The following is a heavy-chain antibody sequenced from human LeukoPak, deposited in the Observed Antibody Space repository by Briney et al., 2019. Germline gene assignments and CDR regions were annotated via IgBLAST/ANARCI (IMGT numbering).Heavy chain of an antibody. D-gene: IGHD6-19*01. V-gene: IGHV3-23*01. CDR3: AKDINSSGWDHDAFDI. CDR2: ISGSGGST. CDR1: GFTFSSYA. Sequence: GGSLRLSCAASGFTFSSYAMSWVRQAPGKGLEWVSAISGSGGSTYYADSVKGRFTISRDNSKNTLYLQMNSLRAEDTAVYYCAKDINSSGWDHDAFDIWGQGTMVTVSS. J-gene: IGHJ3*02.